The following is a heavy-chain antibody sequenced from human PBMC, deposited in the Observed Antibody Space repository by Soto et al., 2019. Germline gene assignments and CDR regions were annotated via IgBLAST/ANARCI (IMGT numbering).Heavy chain of an antibody. Sequence: ALGPHRDPRRAAEGTCRGLARSRVRQKTKKELELVAAISGSGGSTYYADSVKGRFTISRDNSKNTLYLQMNSLRAEDTAVYYCAKDFQKRFLEWLPKYYFDYWGQGSLVPVSS. CDR3: AKDFQKRFLEWLPKYYFDY. CDR2: ISGSGGST. J-gene: IGHJ4*02. CDR1: EGTCRGLA. V-gene: IGHV3-23*01. D-gene: IGHD3-3*01.